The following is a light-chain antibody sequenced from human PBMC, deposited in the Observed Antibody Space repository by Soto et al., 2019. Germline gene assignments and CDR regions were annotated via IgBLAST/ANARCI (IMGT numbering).Light chain of an antibody. CDR1: SSNIGNNY. CDR3: AAWDSPDDV. V-gene: IGLV1-51*02. CDR2: ENN. Sequence: QSVLTQPPSVSAAPGQRVTISCSGSSSNIGNNYVSWYQQFPGTAPRLLIYENNVRPSGIPDRFSGSKSGTSATLGIIGLQTGDEADYYCAAWDSPDDVFGTGTKLTVL. J-gene: IGLJ1*01.